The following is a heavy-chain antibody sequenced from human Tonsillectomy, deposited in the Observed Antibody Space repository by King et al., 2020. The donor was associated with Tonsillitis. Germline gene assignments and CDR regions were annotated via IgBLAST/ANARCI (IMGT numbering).Heavy chain of an antibody. CDR2: ISYSSSYI. Sequence: VQLVESGGGLVKPGGSLRLSCAASGFTFSSYNMNWVRQAPGKGLEWVSSISYSSSYIYYADSVKGRFTISRDNAKNSLYLQMNSLRAEDMAVYYCARGVLNTSWGMDVWGQGTTVTVSS. J-gene: IGHJ6*02. D-gene: IGHD2-2*01. V-gene: IGHV3-21*01. CDR1: GFTFSSYN. CDR3: ARGVLNTSWGMDV.